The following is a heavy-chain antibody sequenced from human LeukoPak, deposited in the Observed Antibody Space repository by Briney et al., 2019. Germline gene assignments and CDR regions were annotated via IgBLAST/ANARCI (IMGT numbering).Heavy chain of an antibody. CDR3: TIYYDSSGDGY. CDR1: GGTFSSYA. D-gene: IGHD3-22*01. J-gene: IGHJ4*02. V-gene: IGHV1-69*05. Sequence: SVKVSCKASGGTFSSYAISWVRQAPGQGLEWMGGIIPIFGTANYAQKFQGRVTITTDESTSTAYMELSSLRSEDTAMYYCTIYYDSSGDGYWRQGTLVTVSS. CDR2: IIPIFGTA.